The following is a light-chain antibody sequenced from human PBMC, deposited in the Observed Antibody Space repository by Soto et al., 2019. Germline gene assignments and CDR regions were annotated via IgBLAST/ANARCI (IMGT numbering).Light chain of an antibody. J-gene: IGLJ1*01. V-gene: IGLV2-14*01. CDR3: RSYTSSSTHYV. CDR2: DVS. CDR1: SSDFGGYNY. Sequence: QSALTQPASVSGSPGQWITISCTGTSSDFGGYNYVSWYQQHPGKAPKLMIYDVSNRPSGVSNRFSGSKSGNTASLTISGLQAEDEDDYYWRSYTSSSTHYVFGAGTKVTVL.